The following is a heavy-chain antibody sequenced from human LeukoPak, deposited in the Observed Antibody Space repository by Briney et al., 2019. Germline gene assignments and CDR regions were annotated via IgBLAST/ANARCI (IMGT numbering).Heavy chain of an antibody. CDR1: GVSISSGDYY. CDR2: IYYNGDT. J-gene: IGHJ5*02. D-gene: IGHD2-8*01. CDR3: ARGIVLMVYATGWFDP. Sequence: SETLSLTCTVSGVSISSGDYYWSWIRQTPGKGLEWIGYIYYNGDTYYNPSLKSRVTISRDTSENQFSLKLSSVTAADTAVYYCARGIVLMVYATGWFDPWGQGTLVTVSS. V-gene: IGHV4-30-4*08.